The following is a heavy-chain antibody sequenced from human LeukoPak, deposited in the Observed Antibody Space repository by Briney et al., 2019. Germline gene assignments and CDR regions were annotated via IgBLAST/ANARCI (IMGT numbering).Heavy chain of an antibody. CDR1: GFTFSDYY. D-gene: IGHD6-13*01. Sequence: GGSLRLSCAASGFTFSDYYMSWIRQAPGKGLAWVAYISSSGSTIYYADSVKGRFTISRDNAKNSLYLQMNSLRAEDTAVYYCARGGPMDSSRLFDYWGQGTLVTVSS. V-gene: IGHV3-11*04. CDR2: ISSSGSTI. CDR3: ARGGPMDSSRLFDY. J-gene: IGHJ4*02.